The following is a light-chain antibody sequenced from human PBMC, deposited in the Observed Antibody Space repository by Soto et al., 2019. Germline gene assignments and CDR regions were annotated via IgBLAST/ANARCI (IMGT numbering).Light chain of an antibody. CDR2: AAS. CDR1: QGISNY. V-gene: IGKV1-27*01. Sequence: DIQMTQSPSSLSASVGDRVTITCRASQGISNYLAWYQQKPGKVPKLLIYAASTLQSGVPSRFSGSGSGTDFTLTNSSLQPEDVATYYCQKYNSAPRTFGQGTKVAIK. CDR3: QKYNSAPRT. J-gene: IGKJ1*01.